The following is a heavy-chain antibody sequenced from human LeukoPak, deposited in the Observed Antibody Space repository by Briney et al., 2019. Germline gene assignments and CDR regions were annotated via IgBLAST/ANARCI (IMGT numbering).Heavy chain of an antibody. CDR3: ARDGSGSYYLAAYPLDY. J-gene: IGHJ4*02. CDR1: GFTFSSYG. V-gene: IGHV3-33*01. Sequence: PGGSLRLSCAASGFTFSSYGMHWVRQAPGKGLEWVAVIWYDGSNKYYADSVKGRFTISRDNSKNTLYLQMNSLRAEDTAVYYCARDGSGSYYLAAYPLDYWGQGTLVTVSS. D-gene: IGHD1-26*01. CDR2: IWYDGSNK.